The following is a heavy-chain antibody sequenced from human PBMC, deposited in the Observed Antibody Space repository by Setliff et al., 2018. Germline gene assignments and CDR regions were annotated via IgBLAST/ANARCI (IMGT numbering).Heavy chain of an antibody. Sequence: ASVKVSCKASGYTFTDYYMHWVQQAPGKGLEWMGRVDPEDGETIYAEKFQGRVTITADTSTSTVNMEVSSLRSEDTAVYYCAIGPMMDYMDVWGKGTTVTVSS. V-gene: IGHV1-69-2*01. CDR2: VDPEDGET. CDR3: AIGPMMDYMDV. J-gene: IGHJ6*03. D-gene: IGHD3-16*01. CDR1: GYTFTDYY.